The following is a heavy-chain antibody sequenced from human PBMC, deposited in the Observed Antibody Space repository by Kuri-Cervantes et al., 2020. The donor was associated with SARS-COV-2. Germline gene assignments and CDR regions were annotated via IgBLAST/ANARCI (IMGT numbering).Heavy chain of an antibody. CDR3: VRHKAAAGIVAPD. J-gene: IGHJ4*02. CDR2: ISYDGSNK. Sequence: GGSLRLSCAASGFTFSSYAMHWVRQAPGKGLEWVAVISYDGSNKYYADSVKGRFIISRDSSRNFLYQQMNSLRPEDMAVYYCVRHKAAAGIVAPDWGQGTLVTVSS. CDR1: GFTFSSYA. V-gene: IGHV3-30-3*01. D-gene: IGHD6-13*01.